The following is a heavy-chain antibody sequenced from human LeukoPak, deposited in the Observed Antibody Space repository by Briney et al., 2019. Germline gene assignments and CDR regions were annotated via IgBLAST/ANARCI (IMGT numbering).Heavy chain of an antibody. CDR3: AGKSVAATPRDIVYQYSYMDV. D-gene: IGHD2-15*01. Sequence: ASVKVSCKASGYTFISYDINWVRQVTGQGLEWMGWISTNTGNPTYAQGFTGRFVFSLDTSVSTAYLQISSLKAEDTAVYYCAGKSVAATPRDIVYQYSYMDVWGKGTTVTVSS. CDR2: ISTNTGNP. J-gene: IGHJ6*03. V-gene: IGHV7-4-1*02. CDR1: GYTFISYD.